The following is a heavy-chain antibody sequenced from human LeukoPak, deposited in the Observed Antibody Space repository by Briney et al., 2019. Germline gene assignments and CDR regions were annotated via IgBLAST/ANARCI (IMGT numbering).Heavy chain of an antibody. CDR2: INTDGSNT. CDR3: ARVSTGSSSYDY. CDR1: GFTFSSYW. D-gene: IGHD6-13*01. Sequence: AGGPLRLSCAASGFTFSSYWMLWVRQAPGKGLVWVSRINTDGSNTNYADSVKGRFTISRDNAKNTLYLQMNSLRAEDTAVYYCARVSTGSSSYDYWGQGTLVTVSS. J-gene: IGHJ4*02. V-gene: IGHV3-74*01.